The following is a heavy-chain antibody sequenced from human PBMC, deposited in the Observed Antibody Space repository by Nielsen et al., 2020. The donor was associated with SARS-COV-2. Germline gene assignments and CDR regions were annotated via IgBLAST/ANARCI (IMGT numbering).Heavy chain of an antibody. CDR3: ARRYYDFWSGYLDGFYGMDV. Sequence: ASVKVSCKASGYTFTSYGISWVRQAPGQGLEWMGWISAYNGNTNYAQKLQGRVTMTTDTSTSTAYMELRSLRSDDTAVYYCARRYYDFWSGYLDGFYGMDVWGQGTTVTVSS. CDR1: GYTFTSYG. CDR2: ISAYNGNT. J-gene: IGHJ6*02. V-gene: IGHV1-18*01. D-gene: IGHD3-3*01.